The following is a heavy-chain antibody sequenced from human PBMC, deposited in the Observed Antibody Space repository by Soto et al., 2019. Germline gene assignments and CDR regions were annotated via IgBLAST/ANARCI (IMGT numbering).Heavy chain of an antibody. CDR1: GFTASYNY. CDR2: LYSHGHT. J-gene: IGHJ4*02. D-gene: IGHD6-19*01. Sequence: GGSLRLSCAASGFTASYNYMSWVRRAPGKGLEWVSVLYSHGHTYYAESVKGRFTISRDNSKNTLYLQMSSLRVEDTAMYYCARGRGNGWFYLDSWGQGTLVTVSS. V-gene: IGHV3-53*01. CDR3: ARGRGNGWFYLDS.